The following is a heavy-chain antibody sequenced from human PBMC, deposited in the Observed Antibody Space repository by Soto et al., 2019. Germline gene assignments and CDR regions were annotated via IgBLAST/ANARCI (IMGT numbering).Heavy chain of an antibody. D-gene: IGHD3-22*01. Sequence: QVQLQESGPGLVKPSQTLSLTCTVSGGSISSGGHYWSLIRQHPGKGLEWIGYIYYSGSNYYNPSLKSRVTISVDTSKNQFSLKLSSVTAADTAVYYCAISSGYADWFDPWGQGTLVTVSS. CDR3: AISSGYADWFDP. J-gene: IGHJ5*02. CDR1: GGSISSGGHY. V-gene: IGHV4-31*03. CDR2: IYYSGSN.